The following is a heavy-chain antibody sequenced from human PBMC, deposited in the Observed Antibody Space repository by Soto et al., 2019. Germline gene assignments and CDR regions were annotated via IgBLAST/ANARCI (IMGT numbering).Heavy chain of an antibody. V-gene: IGHV1-2*04. CDR1: GYTFTAYY. CDR2: INPNSGRT. J-gene: IGHJ4*02. Sequence: ASVKVSCKASGYTFTAYYIHWVRQAPGQPLEYVGWINPNSGRTNYAQKFQGWVTLTRDTSISTAYMELSRLTSDASAVFYCARAANYGLMDYWGQGTLVTAPQ. D-gene: IGHD3-16*01. CDR3: ARAANYGLMDY.